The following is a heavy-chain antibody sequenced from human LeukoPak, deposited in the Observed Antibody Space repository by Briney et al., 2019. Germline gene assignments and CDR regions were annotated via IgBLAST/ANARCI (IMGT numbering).Heavy chain of an antibody. CDR2: ISSSSSYI. CDR1: GFTFSSYS. D-gene: IGHD6-13*01. CDR3: ARDIAAAGHPIFDY. J-gene: IGHJ4*02. Sequence: GGSLRLSCAASGFTFSSYSMNWVRQAPGKGLEWASSISSSSSYIYYADSVKGRFTISRDNAKNSLYLQMNSLRAEDTAVYYCARDIAAAGHPIFDYWGQGTLVTVSS. V-gene: IGHV3-21*01.